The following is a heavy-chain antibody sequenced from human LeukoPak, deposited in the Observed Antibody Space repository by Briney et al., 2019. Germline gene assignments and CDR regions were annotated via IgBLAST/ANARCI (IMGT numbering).Heavy chain of an antibody. CDR3: ERHYGSAWFAH. Sequence: GESLKISCKSSGYIFTNYWLAWVRQMPGKDLAWVGMFNPRDSSTRYSPSFQGQVTFSADNSISTAYLQWSTLRASDTAIYYCERHYGSAWFAHWGQGTQVTVSS. D-gene: IGHD6-25*01. CDR1: GYIFTNYW. J-gene: IGHJ5*02. CDR2: FNPRDSST. V-gene: IGHV5-51*01.